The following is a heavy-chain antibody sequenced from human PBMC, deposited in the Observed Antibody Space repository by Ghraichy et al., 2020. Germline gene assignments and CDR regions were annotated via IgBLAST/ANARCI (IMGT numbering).Heavy chain of an antibody. CDR3: ARHSDDYGDYSFDY. Sequence: SETLSLTCTVSGGSISSYYWSWIRQPPGKGLEWIGYIYTSGSTNYNPSLKSRVTISVDTSKNQFSLKLSSVTAADTAVYYCARHSDDYGDYSFDYWGQGTLVTVSS. V-gene: IGHV4-4*09. CDR2: IYTSGST. J-gene: IGHJ4*02. CDR1: GGSISSYY. D-gene: IGHD4-17*01.